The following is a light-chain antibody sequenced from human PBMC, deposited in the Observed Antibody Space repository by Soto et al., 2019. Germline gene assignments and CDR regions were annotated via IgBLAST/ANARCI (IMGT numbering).Light chain of an antibody. Sequence: DIQMTQSPSTLSASVGDRVSITCRASQSIDSSLAWYQQKPGKAPKLLIYKASSLESGVPSRFSGSGSGTEFTLTISSLQPDDFATYYCQQYNSYWTFGQGTKVDIK. CDR2: KAS. J-gene: IGKJ1*01. V-gene: IGKV1-5*03. CDR3: QQYNSYWT. CDR1: QSIDSS.